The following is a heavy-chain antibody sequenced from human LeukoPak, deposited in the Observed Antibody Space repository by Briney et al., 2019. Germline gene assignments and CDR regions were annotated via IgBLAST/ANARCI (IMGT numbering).Heavy chain of an antibody. Sequence: PGGSLRLSCAASGFTVSSNYMSWVRQAPGKGLEWVSFISTTSTYIYYADSVKGRFTVSRDNSKNLLYLQMDSLRVEDTAVYYCARAGTCSSTSCDGGIEYWGQGTLVTVSS. D-gene: IGHD2-2*01. CDR3: ARAGTCSSTSCDGGIEY. CDR1: GFTVSSNY. J-gene: IGHJ4*02. V-gene: IGHV3-21*06. CDR2: ISTTSTYI.